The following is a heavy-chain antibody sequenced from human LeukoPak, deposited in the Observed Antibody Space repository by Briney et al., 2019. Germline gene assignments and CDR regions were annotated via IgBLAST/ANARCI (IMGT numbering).Heavy chain of an antibody. V-gene: IGHV3-21*01. J-gene: IGHJ4*02. CDR3: ARESGSYRSGYNY. CDR2: ISSSSSYI. D-gene: IGHD1-26*01. Sequence: GGSLRLSCAASGFTFSSYGMSWVRQAPGKGLEWVSSISSSSSYIYYADSVKGRFTISRDNAKNSLYLQMNSLRAEDTAVYYCARESGSYRSGYNYWGQGTLVTVSS. CDR1: GFTFSSYG.